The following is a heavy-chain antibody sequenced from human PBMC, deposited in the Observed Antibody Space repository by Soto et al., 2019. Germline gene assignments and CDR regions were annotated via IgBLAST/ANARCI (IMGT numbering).Heavy chain of an antibody. CDR2: ISGSGGST. CDR3: AKEGHRSGHYFRDAFDI. D-gene: IGHD3-3*01. J-gene: IGHJ3*02. CDR1: GFTFSSYA. Sequence: GGSLRLSCAASGFTFSSYAMSWVRQAPGKGLEWVSAISGSGGSTHYADSVKGRFTISRDNSKNTLYLQMNSLRAEDTAVYYCAKEGHRSGHYFRDAFDIWGQGTMVTVSS. V-gene: IGHV3-23*01.